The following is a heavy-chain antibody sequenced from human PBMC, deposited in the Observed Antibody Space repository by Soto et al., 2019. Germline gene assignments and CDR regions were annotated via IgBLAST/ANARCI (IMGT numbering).Heavy chain of an antibody. V-gene: IGHV3-23*01. CDR3: AKDPLTGYSSGWPTFFDY. CDR1: GFTFSSYT. D-gene: IGHD6-19*01. Sequence: GGSLRLSCAASGFTFSSYTMSWVRQAPGRGLEWVSGISGSGSSTYYSDSVKGRFTISRDNSKNTLNLQMNSLGADDTAVYYCAKDPLTGYSSGWPTFFDYWGQGALVTVSS. J-gene: IGHJ4*02. CDR2: ISGSGSST.